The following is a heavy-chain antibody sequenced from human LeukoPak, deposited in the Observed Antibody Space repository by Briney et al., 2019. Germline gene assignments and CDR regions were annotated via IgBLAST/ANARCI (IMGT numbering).Heavy chain of an antibody. D-gene: IGHD6-19*01. V-gene: IGHV3-74*01. CDR3: ATKQWLAPPPDS. Sequence: GGSLRLSCAASGFTFSKYWMLWVRQAPGKGLESVSRINTDGTVTTYADSVKGRFTVSRDNADNTMFLQMNSVRDEDTAVYYCATKQWLAPPPDSWGQGTMVTVSS. J-gene: IGHJ3*01. CDR1: GFTFSKYW. CDR2: INTDGTVT.